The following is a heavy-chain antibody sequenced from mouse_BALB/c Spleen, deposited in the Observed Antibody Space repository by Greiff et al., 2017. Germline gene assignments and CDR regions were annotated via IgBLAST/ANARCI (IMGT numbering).Heavy chain of an antibody. CDR2: ISSGGSYT. Sequence: EVKLVESGGDLVKPGGSLKLSCAASGFTFSSYGMSWVRQTPDKRLEWVATISSGGSYTYYPDSVKGRFTISRDNAKNNLYLQMSSLKSEDTAMYFCARGHYYGSSYLPYYFDYWGQGTTLTVSS. CDR3: ARGHYYGSSYLPYYFDY. J-gene: IGHJ2*01. CDR1: GFTFSSYG. D-gene: IGHD1-1*01. V-gene: IGHV5-6*01.